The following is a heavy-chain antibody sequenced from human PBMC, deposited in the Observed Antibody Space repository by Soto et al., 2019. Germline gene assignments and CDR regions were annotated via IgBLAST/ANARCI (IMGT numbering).Heavy chain of an antibody. V-gene: IGHV6-1*01. D-gene: IGHD3-16*01. CDR1: GDSVSSNSAA. J-gene: IGHJ6*04. Sequence: SQTLSLTCAISGDSVSSNSAAWNWIRQSPSSGLEWLGRTYYRSKWYNAYAVSVKSRITINSDTSKNQFSLQLNSVTPEDTAVYDCAGDDNSYDHETETEHYYYGMDVWGKETTVTVSS. CDR2: TYYRSKWYN. CDR3: AGDDNSYDHETETEHYYYGMDV.